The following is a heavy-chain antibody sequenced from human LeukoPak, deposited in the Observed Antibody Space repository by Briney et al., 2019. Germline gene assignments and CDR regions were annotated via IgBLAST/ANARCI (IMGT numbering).Heavy chain of an antibody. CDR3: ASRDYSSGWYGY. Sequence: SETLSLTCVVSGGSISSSKWWSWVRQPPGKGLEWIGEVYHSGSTNYNPSLKSRVTISVDKSKNQFSLKLSSATAADTAIYYCASRDYSSGWYGYWGQGTLVTVSS. V-gene: IGHV4-4*02. CDR2: VYHSGST. D-gene: IGHD6-19*01. CDR1: GGSISSSKW. J-gene: IGHJ4*02.